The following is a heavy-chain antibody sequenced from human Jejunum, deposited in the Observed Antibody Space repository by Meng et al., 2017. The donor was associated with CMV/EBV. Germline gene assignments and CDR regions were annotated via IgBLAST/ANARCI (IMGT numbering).Heavy chain of an antibody. CDR3: ARVDTGKPHDY. CDR2: IRNKANSYTT. Sequence: SGFPFSDHYIAWVRQAPGKGLDWVGRIRNKANSYTTEYAASVKGRFVISRDNSKNSLYLQMNSLKSEDTAFYYCARVDTGKPHDYWGQGTLVTVSS. V-gene: IGHV3-72*01. CDR1: GFPFSDHY. J-gene: IGHJ4*02.